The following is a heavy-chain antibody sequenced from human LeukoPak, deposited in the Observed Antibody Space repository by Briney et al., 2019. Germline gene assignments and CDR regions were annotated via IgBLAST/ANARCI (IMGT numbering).Heavy chain of an antibody. Sequence: PGGSLRLSCAASGFTFSSYGMQFSSYGMNWVRQAPGQGLEWVAFIRSDGRNKYYADSVKGRFTISRDNTKNMLYLQMNSLRAEDTAVYYCAKLKINYYYYYMDVWGKGTTVIVSS. CDR2: IRSDGRNK. CDR3: AKLKINYYYYYMDV. CDR1: GFTFSSYG. D-gene: IGHD3-16*01. V-gene: IGHV3-30*02. J-gene: IGHJ6*03.